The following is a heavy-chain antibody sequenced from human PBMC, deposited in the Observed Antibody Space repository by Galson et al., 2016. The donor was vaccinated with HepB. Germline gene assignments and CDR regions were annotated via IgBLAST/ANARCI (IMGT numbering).Heavy chain of an antibody. Sequence: PGKGLEWVSGISGSGGSTNYADSVKGRFTISRDNSKNTLSLQMNSLRAEDTAVYYCAKGSWDSSSGWVYDYWGQGTLVTVSS. J-gene: IGHJ4*02. CDR2: ISGSGGST. D-gene: IGHD6-6*01. CDR3: AKGSWDSSSGWVYDY. V-gene: IGHV3-23*01.